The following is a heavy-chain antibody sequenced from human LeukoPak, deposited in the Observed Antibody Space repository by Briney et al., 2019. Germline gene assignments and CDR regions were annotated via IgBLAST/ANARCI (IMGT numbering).Heavy chain of an antibody. CDR1: GGSISSYY. V-gene: IGHV4-4*07. CDR2: IYTSGST. J-gene: IGHJ4*02. Sequence: PSETLSLTCTVSGGSISSYYWSWIRQPAGKGLEWIGRIYTSGSTNYNPSLKSRVTMSVDTSKNQFSLKLSSVTAADTAVYYCARDNDLGSGSYYNYWGQGTLVTVSS. D-gene: IGHD3-10*02. CDR3: ARDNDLGSGSYYNY.